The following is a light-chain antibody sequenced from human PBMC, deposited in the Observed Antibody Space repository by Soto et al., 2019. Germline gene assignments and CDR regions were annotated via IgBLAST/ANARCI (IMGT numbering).Light chain of an antibody. V-gene: IGKV3-20*01. J-gene: IGKJ4*01. CDR3: QQANSFPVT. CDR1: QSVSNDF. CDR2: GAS. Sequence: EIVLTQSPGILSLSPGERATLSCRASQSVSNDFLAWYQQKPGQAPRLLIYGASTRATDVPDRFSGSGSGADFTLTISSLQPEDFATYYCQQANSFPVTFGGGTKVEIK.